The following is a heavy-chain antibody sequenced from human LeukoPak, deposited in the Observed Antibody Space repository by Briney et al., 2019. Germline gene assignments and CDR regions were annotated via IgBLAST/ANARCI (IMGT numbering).Heavy chain of an antibody. Sequence: SETLSLTCTVSGGSISSYYWSWIRQPPGKGLEWIGYIYYSGGTNHNPSLKSRVTISVDTSKNPFSLKLSSVTAADTAVYYCATFNWNYYFDYWGQGTLVTVSS. CDR3: ATFNWNYYFDY. CDR2: IYYSGGT. V-gene: IGHV4-59*08. CDR1: GGSISSYY. D-gene: IGHD1-7*01. J-gene: IGHJ4*02.